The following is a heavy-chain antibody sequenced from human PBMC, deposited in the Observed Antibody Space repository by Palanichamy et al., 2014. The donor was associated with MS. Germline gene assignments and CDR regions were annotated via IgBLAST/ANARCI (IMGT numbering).Heavy chain of an antibody. CDR2: IWYDGSNK. J-gene: IGHJ4*02. D-gene: IGHD3-16*02. Sequence: QVQLVESGGGVVQPGRSLRLSCAASGFTFSSYGLHWVRQAPGKGLEWVAVIWYDGSNKYYADSVKGRFTISRDNSKNTLYLQMNSLRAEDTAVYYCARESYYLDYWGQGTLVTVSS. CDR3: ARESYYLDY. CDR1: GFTFSSYG. V-gene: IGHV3-33*01.